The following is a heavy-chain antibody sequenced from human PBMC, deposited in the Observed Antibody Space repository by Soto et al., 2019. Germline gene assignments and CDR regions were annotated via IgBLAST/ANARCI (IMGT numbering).Heavy chain of an antibody. Sequence: SETLSLSCTVSGGSISSYYWSWIRQPPGKGLEWIGYIYYSGSTNYNPSLKSRVTISVDTSKNQFSLKLSSVTAADTAVYYCVKQLDPANHYYMDVWGKGTTVTVSS. CDR1: GGSISSYY. J-gene: IGHJ6*03. CDR2: IYYSGST. V-gene: IGHV4-59*08. D-gene: IGHD6-6*01. CDR3: VKQLDPANHYYMDV.